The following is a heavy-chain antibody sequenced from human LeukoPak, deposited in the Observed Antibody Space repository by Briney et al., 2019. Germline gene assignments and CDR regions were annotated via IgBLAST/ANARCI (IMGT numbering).Heavy chain of an antibody. CDR3: ARPRIAARRFDALDI. Sequence: GGSLRLSCAASGFTFSSYSMNWVRQAPGKGLEWVSSISSSSSYIYYADSVKGRFTISRDNAKNSLYLQMNSLRAEDTAVYYCARPRIAARRFDALDIWGQGTMVTVSS. CDR1: GFTFSSYS. CDR2: ISSSSSYI. V-gene: IGHV3-21*01. D-gene: IGHD6-6*01. J-gene: IGHJ3*02.